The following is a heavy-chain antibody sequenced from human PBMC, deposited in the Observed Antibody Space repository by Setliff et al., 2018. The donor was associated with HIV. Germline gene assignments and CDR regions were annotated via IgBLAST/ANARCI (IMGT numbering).Heavy chain of an antibody. D-gene: IGHD3-3*01. CDR3: ARLDWFSKNFDF. CDR1: GVSTSNNNYW. CDR2: AYHRGNT. V-gene: IGHV4-4*02. Sequence: SETLSLTCAVSGVSTSNNNYWWSWVRQPPGKGLEWIGEAYHRGNTNYNPSLKSRVTMSVDKSLNQVSLKLSSVTAADTAVYFCARLDWFSKNFDFWGQGTLVTVPQ. J-gene: IGHJ4*02.